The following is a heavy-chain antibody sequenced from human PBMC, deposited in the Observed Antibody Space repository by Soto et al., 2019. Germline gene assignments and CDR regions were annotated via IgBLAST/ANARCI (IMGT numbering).Heavy chain of an antibody. CDR2: INHSGST. CDR1: GGSFSGYY. D-gene: IGHD3-9*01. Sequence: SETLSLTCAVYGGSFSGYYWSWIRQPPGKGLEWIGEINHSGSTNYNPSLKSRVTISVDTSKNQFSLKLSSVTAADTAVYYCARDSRASYDILTGYYPQVWFDPWGQGTLVTVSS. J-gene: IGHJ5*02. CDR3: ARDSRASYDILTGYYPQVWFDP. V-gene: IGHV4-34*01.